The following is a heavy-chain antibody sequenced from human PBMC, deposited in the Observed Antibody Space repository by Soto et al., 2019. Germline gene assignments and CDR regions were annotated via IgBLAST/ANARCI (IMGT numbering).Heavy chain of an antibody. CDR2: IYSGGGGT. V-gene: IGHV3-23*01. CDR3: ANGAHLDY. J-gene: IGHJ4*02. CDR1: GFSFSTYD. Sequence: GSLRLSCAASGFSFSTYDMSWARQAPGKGLEWVSNIYSGGGGTYYADSVKGRFTISRDNSKNMLYLQMNSLRAEDTALYYCANGAHLDYWGQGTLVTVSS. D-gene: IGHD3-10*01.